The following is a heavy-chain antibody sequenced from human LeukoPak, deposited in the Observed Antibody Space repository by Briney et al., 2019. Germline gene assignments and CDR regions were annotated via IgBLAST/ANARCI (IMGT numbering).Heavy chain of an antibody. CDR2: IIPILGIA. D-gene: IGHD1-20*01. Sequence: SVKVSCKVSGYTLTELSMHWVRQAPGQGLEWMGRIIPILGIANYAQKFQGRVTITADKSTSTAYMELSSLRSEDTAVYYCARSPFYRYNWNGGNGRFDYWGQGTLVTVSS. CDR3: ARSPFYRYNWNGGNGRFDY. V-gene: IGHV1-69*02. J-gene: IGHJ4*02. CDR1: GYTLTELS.